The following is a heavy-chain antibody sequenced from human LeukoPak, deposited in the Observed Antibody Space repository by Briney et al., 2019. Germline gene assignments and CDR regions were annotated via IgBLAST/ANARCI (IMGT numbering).Heavy chain of an antibody. V-gene: IGHV1-2*02. J-gene: IGHJ4*02. CDR2: INPNSGGT. CDR3: ARARVAGLMEDYFDY. CDR1: GYTFTGYY. D-gene: IGHD6-19*01. Sequence: ASVKVSCKASGYTFTGYYMHWVRQAPGQGLEWMGWINPNSGGTNYAQKFQGRVTMTRDTSISTAYMELSRLRADDTAVYYCARARVAGLMEDYFDYWGQGTLVTVSS.